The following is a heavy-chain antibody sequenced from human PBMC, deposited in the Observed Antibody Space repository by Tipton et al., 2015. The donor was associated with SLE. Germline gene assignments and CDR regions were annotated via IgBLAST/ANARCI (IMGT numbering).Heavy chain of an antibody. Sequence: TLSLTCAVSGYSISSGYSWGWIRQPPGKGLEWIGSIYYSGSTYYNPSLKSRVTISVDTSKNQFSLKLSSVTAADTAVYYCARYADIVVVVAATSFDYWGQGTLVTVSS. CDR2: IYYSGST. CDR3: ARYADIVVVVAATSFDY. J-gene: IGHJ4*02. V-gene: IGHV4-38-2*01. D-gene: IGHD2-15*01. CDR1: GYSISSGYS.